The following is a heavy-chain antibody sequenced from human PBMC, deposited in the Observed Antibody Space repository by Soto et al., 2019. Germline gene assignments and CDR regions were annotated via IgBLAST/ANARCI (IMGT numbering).Heavy chain of an antibody. CDR1: GGSISSYY. CDR3: ARGSLDDFWSGYYNRGYFQH. J-gene: IGHJ1*01. CDR2: IYYSGST. Sequence: PSETLSVTGSVSGGSISSYYLSWIRQPPGKGLEWIGYIYYSGSTNYNPSLKSRVTISVDTSKNQFSLKLSSVTAADTAVYYCARGSLDDFWSGYYNRGYFQHWGQGTLVTVSS. V-gene: IGHV4-59*01. D-gene: IGHD3-3*01.